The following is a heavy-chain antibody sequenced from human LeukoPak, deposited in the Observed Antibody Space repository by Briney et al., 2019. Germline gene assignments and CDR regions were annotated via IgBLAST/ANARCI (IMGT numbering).Heavy chain of an antibody. CDR3: AKNLMVRGPSDAFDI. Sequence: GGSLRLSCAASGFTFSSYGMHWVRQAPGKGLEWVAVISYDGSNKYYADSVKGRFTISRDNSKNTLYLQMNSLRAEDTAIYYCAKNLMVRGPSDAFDIWGQGTMVTVSS. J-gene: IGHJ3*02. V-gene: IGHV3-30*18. CDR1: GFTFSSYG. CDR2: ISYDGSNK. D-gene: IGHD3-10*01.